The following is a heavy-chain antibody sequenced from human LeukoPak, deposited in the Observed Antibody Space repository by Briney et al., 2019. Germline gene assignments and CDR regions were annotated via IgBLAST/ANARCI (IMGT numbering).Heavy chain of an antibody. CDR2: IIPIFGIA. D-gene: IGHD1-26*01. Sequence: SVKVSCKASGGTFSSYAISWVRQAPGQGLEWMGRIIPIFGIANYAQKVQGRVTITADKSTSTAYMELSSLRSEDTAVYYCARESPIGGSYNGYFQHWGQGTLVTVSS. CDR1: GGTFSSYA. J-gene: IGHJ1*01. V-gene: IGHV1-69*04. CDR3: ARESPIGGSYNGYFQH.